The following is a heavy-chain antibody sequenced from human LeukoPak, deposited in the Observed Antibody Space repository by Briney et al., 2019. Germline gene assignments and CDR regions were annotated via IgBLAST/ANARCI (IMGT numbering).Heavy chain of an antibody. V-gene: IGHV3-7*03. CDR3: ARNLGGSSWVFDY. Sequence: GGSLRLSCAASGFTFSSYWMSWVRQAPGKGLEWVANMNEGGSEKYYVDSVKGRFTISRDNAKNSLYLQMNSLRAEDTAVYYCARNLGGSSWVFDYWGQGTLVTVSS. D-gene: IGHD6-13*01. CDR2: MNEGGSEK. CDR1: GFTFSSYW. J-gene: IGHJ4*02.